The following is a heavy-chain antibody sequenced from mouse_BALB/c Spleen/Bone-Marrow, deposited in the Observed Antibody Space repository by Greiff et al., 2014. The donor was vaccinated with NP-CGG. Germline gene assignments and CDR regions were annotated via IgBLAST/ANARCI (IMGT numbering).Heavy chain of an antibody. J-gene: IGHJ3*01. CDR3: ARYNYGSSQFAY. CDR2: IDPANGNT. V-gene: IGHV14-3*02. CDR1: GFNIKDTY. D-gene: IGHD1-1*01. Sequence: EVQLQQSGAGLVKPGASVKLSCTASGFNIKDTYMHWVKQRPEQGLEWIGRIDPANGNTKYDPKFQGKATITADTSSNTAYLQLSSLTSEDTAVYYCARYNYGSSQFAYWGQGTLVTVSA.